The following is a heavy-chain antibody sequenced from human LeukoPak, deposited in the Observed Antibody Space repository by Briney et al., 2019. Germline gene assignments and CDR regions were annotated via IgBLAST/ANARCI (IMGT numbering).Heavy chain of an antibody. CDR3: ARLPDPHIAAAGYYFDY. CDR2: ISYDGSNK. CDR1: GFTFSSYA. D-gene: IGHD6-13*01. J-gene: IGHJ4*02. V-gene: IGHV3-30-3*01. Sequence: GGSLRLSCAASGFTFSSYAMHWVRQAPGKGLEWVAVISYDGSNKYYADSVKGRFTISRDNSKNTLYLQMNSLRAEDTAVYYCARLPDPHIAAAGYYFDYWGQGTLVTVSS.